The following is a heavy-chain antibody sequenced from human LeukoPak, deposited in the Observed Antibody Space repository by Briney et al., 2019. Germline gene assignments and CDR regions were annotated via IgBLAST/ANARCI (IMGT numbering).Heavy chain of an antibody. CDR1: AGSISSVRDS. D-gene: IGHD4/OR15-4a*01. CDR3: ARAAWRGTNSRDAFDI. CDR2: IYYRVTA. J-gene: IGHJ3*02. Sequence: PSVSLSFTWTVSAGSISSVRDSWTGIRQHPGKDLDWIGYIYYRVTAYYNTSLKSLITISVDTTKSQLSLNLSSVTAADTAVYYCARAAWRGTNSRDAFDIWGQGTMVAVSS. V-gene: IGHV4-31*01.